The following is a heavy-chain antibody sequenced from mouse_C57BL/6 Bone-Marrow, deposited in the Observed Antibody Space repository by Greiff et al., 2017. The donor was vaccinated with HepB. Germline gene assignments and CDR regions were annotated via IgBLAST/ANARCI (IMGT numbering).Heavy chain of an antibody. CDR3: ARTRYYGSSYGFDV. CDR1: GFSLTSYA. J-gene: IGHJ1*03. Sequence: VQLVESGPGLVAPSQSLSITCTVSGFSLTSYAISWVRQPPGKGLEWLGVIWTGGGTNYNSALKSRLSISKDNSKSQVFLKMNSLQTDDTARYYCARTRYYGSSYGFDVWGTGTTVTVSS. CDR2: IWTGGGT. D-gene: IGHD1-1*01. V-gene: IGHV2-9-1*01.